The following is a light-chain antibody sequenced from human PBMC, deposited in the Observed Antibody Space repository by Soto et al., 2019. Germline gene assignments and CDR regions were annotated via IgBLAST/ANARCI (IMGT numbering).Light chain of an antibody. J-gene: IGKJ1*01. CDR1: QSVRDSH. CDR2: DAS. Sequence: EIVLTQSPGTLSSSPGGRVTLSCRASQSVRDSHLAWFQQKPGQAPRLLIYDASRRATGIPDRFSGSESGTEFTLTISRLEPEDVAVYYCEQYDNQQWTFGQGTNVEIK. V-gene: IGKV3-20*01. CDR3: EQYDNQQWT.